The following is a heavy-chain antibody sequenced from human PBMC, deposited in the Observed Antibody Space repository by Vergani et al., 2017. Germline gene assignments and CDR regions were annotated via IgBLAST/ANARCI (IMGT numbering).Heavy chain of an antibody. CDR2: IGVSDNSI. V-gene: IGHV3-48*01. Sequence: DVRLVESGGGVVQPGGSLRLSCAASGFTFSAYSMNWVRQTPGKGLEWISYIGVSDNSIYYADSVMGRFAISRDNALNLLFLQMNSLRADDSALYFCVRDPDYSTFDSWGQGTLVTVS. CDR3: VRDPDYSTFDS. J-gene: IGHJ4*02. CDR1: GFTFSAYS. D-gene: IGHD4-11*01.